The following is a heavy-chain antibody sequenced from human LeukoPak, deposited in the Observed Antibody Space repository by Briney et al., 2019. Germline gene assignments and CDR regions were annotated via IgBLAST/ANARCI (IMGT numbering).Heavy chain of an antibody. D-gene: IGHD3-10*01. Sequence: SETLSLTCTFSGDSISNSGFYWGWIRQPPGKGLEFIGTIYYSGSTFYNPSLTSRVNMSIDSSKNRFSLTLNSVTAADTAVYYCARERSMVRGMSWFDPGGQGTLVTVSS. CDR2: IYYSGST. CDR1: GDSISNSGFY. CDR3: ARERSMVRGMSWFDP. V-gene: IGHV4-39*07. J-gene: IGHJ5*02.